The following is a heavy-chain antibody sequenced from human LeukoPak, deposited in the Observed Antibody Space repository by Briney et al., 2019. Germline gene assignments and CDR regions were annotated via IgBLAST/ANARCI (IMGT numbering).Heavy chain of an antibody. CDR1: GGSISSSNW. Sequence: SETLSLTCAVSGGSISSSNWWSWVRQPPGKGLEWIGEIYHSGSTNYNPSLKSRVTISVDTSKNQFSLKLSSVTAADTAVYYCARVNGRITMVRGVIGGWFDPWGQGTLVTVSS. D-gene: IGHD3-10*01. CDR3: ARVNGRITMVRGVIGGWFDP. CDR2: IYHSGST. V-gene: IGHV4-4*02. J-gene: IGHJ5*02.